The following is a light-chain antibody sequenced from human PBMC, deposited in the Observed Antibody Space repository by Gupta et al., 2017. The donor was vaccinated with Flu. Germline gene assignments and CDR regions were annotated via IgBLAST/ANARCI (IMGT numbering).Light chain of an antibody. CDR1: QDISNY. Sequence: DIQMTQSPSSLSASVGDRVTITCQASQDISNYLNWYQQKPGKAPKLLIYDASNLQIGVPSRFSGSGSGTNFTFTITTLQPEDIATYYCQQHDNLPPYNFGQGTKLEIK. J-gene: IGKJ2*01. V-gene: IGKV1-33*01. CDR2: DAS. CDR3: QQHDNLPPYN.